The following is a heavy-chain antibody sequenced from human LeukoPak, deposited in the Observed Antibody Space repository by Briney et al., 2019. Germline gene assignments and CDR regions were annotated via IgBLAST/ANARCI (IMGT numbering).Heavy chain of an antibody. CDR3: AGGATPVYYDFWSGYRFDY. CDR2: INHSGST. V-gene: IGHV4-34*01. Sequence: SETLSLTCAVYGGSFSGYYWSWIRQPPGKGLEWIGEINHSGSTNYNPSLKSRVTISVDTSKNQFSLKLSSVTAADTAVYYCAGGATPVYYDFWSGYRFDYWGQGTLVTVSS. CDR1: GGSFSGYY. D-gene: IGHD3-3*01. J-gene: IGHJ4*02.